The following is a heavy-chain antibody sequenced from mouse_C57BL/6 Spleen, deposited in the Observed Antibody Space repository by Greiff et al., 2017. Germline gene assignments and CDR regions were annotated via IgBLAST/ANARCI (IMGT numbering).Heavy chain of an antibody. Sequence: EVHLVESGPGLVKPSQSLSLTCSVTGYSITSGYYWNWIRQFPGNKLEWMGYISYDGSNNYNPSLKNRISITRDTSKNQFFLKLNSVTTEDTATYYCARGRITTVVAPYWDFEGWGTGPTVTVAS. J-gene: IGHJ1*03. CDR3: ARGRITTVVAPYWDFEG. D-gene: IGHD1-1*01. CDR1: GYSITSGYY. V-gene: IGHV3-6*01. CDR2: ISYDGSN.